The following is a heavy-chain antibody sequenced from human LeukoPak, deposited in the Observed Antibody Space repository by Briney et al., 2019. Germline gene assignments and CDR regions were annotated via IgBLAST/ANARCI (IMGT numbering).Heavy chain of an antibody. CDR2: IYTSGST. J-gene: IGHJ2*01. CDR3: AKDLIMGIQVDPDDWYFDL. Sequence: SETLSLTCTVSGGSISSYYWSWIRQPAGKGLEWIGRIYTSGSTNYNPSLKSRVTMSVDTSKNQFSLKLSSVTAADTAVYYCAKDLIMGIQVDPDDWYFDLWGRGTLVTVSS. CDR1: GGSISSYY. D-gene: IGHD1-26*01. V-gene: IGHV4-4*07.